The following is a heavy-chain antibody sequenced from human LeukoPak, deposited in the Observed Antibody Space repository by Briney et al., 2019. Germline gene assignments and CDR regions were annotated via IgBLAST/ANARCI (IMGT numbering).Heavy chain of an antibody. CDR3: ARVLSRSRLYYFDY. Sequence: ASVKVSCKASGYTFTGYYMHWVRQAPGQGLERMGWINPNSGGTNYAQKFQGRVTMTRDTSISTAYMELSRLRSDDTAVYYCARVLSRSRLYYFDYWGQGTLVTVSS. J-gene: IGHJ4*02. V-gene: IGHV1-2*02. D-gene: IGHD3-16*02. CDR2: INPNSGGT. CDR1: GYTFTGYY.